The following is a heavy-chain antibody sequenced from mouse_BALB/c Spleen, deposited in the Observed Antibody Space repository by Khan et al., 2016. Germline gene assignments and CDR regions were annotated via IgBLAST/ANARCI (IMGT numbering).Heavy chain of an antibody. CDR1: GYSFTGYN. CDR2: IDPYYGTT. V-gene: IGHV1-39*01. CDR3: EREEYGNDVDY. D-gene: IGHD2-10*02. J-gene: IGHJ2*01. Sequence: EVQLQESGPELEKPGASVKISCKASGYSFTGYNMNWVKQSQGKSLEWIGNIDPYYGTTGYHHKFKGKATFTVDKSSSTAYTQPKRLTSEDSAVYDCEREEYGNDVDYWSQGTTRTVSS.